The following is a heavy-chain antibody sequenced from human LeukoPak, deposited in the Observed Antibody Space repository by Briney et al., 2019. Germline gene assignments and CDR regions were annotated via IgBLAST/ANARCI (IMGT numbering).Heavy chain of an antibody. D-gene: IGHD2-15*01. CDR1: GFTFSNAW. Sequence: GGSLRLSCAASGFTFSNAWMSWVRQAPGKGLEWVGRIKSKTDGGTTDYAAPVKGRFTISRDDSKNTLYLQMNSPKTEDTAVYYCTSHCSGGSCYGYYGMDVWGQGTTVTVSS. CDR3: TSHCSGGSCYGYYGMDV. J-gene: IGHJ6*02. V-gene: IGHV3-15*01. CDR2: IKSKTDGGTT.